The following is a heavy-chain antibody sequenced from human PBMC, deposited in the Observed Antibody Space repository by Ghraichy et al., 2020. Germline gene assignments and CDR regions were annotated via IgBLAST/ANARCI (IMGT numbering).Heavy chain of an antibody. CDR2: IKQDGSEK. CDR3: AREPPNGEYWYFDL. V-gene: IGHV3-7*01. D-gene: IGHD4-17*01. Sequence: GGSLRLSCAASGFTFSSYWMSWVRQAPGKGLEWVANIKQDGSEKYYVDSVKGRFTISRDNAKNSLYLQMNSLRAEDTAVYYCAREPPNGEYWYFDLWGRGTLVTVSS. CDR1: GFTFSSYW. J-gene: IGHJ2*01.